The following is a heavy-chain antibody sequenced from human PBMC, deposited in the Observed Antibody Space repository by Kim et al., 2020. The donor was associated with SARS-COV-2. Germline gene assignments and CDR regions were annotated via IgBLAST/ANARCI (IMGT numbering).Heavy chain of an antibody. CDR3: ARGGQWLGIFDY. CDR2: IYYTGST. D-gene: IGHD6-19*01. V-gene: IGHV4-59*01. CDR1: GGSISNYY. J-gene: IGHJ4*02. Sequence: SETLSLTCTVSGGSISNYYWSWIRQPPGKGLEWIAYIYYTGSTNYNPSLKSRVTISLDTSKNQFSLKLSSVTAADTAVYYCARGGQWLGIFDYWGRGTLV.